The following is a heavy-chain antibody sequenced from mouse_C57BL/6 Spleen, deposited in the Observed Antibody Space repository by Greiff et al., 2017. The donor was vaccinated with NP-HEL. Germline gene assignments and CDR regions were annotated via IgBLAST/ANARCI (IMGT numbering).Heavy chain of an antibody. Sequence: EVQLVESGGGLVKPGGSLKLSCAASGFTFSDYGMHWVRQAPEKGLEWVAYISSGSSTIYYADTVKGRFTISRDNAKNTLFLQMTSLRCEDTAMYYCARSYYGLYYYAMDYWGQGTSVTVSS. CDR3: ARSYYGLYYYAMDY. J-gene: IGHJ4*01. CDR1: GFTFSDYG. V-gene: IGHV5-17*01. CDR2: ISSGSSTI. D-gene: IGHD1-1*02.